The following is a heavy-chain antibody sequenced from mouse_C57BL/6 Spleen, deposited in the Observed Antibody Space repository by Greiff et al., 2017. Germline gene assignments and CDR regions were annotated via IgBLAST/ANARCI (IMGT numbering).Heavy chain of an antibody. CDR2: IDPEDGDT. Sequence: VQLKQSGAELVKPGASVKLSCTASGFNIKDYYMHWVKQRTEQGLEWIGRIDPEDGDTKYAPKFQGKATITADTSSNTAYLQLSSLTSEDTAVYYGARSDCDYDGAWFAYWGQGTLVTVSA. CDR3: ARSDCDYDGAWFAY. CDR1: GFNIKDYY. V-gene: IGHV14-2*01. D-gene: IGHD2-4*01. J-gene: IGHJ3*01.